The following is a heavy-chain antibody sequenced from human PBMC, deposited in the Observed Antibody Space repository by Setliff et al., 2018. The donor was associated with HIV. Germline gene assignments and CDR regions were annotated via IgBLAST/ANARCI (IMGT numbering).Heavy chain of an antibody. CDR3: ARLQDSSGYYRY. CDR2: IYYSGTT. D-gene: IGHD3-22*01. V-gene: IGHV4-59*08. Sequence: SETLSLTCTVSGGSISSYYWTWIRQPPGKGLEWIGYIYYSGTTNYNPSLRSRVTISVDTSKNQFSLKLSSVTAADTVVYYCARLQDSSGYYRYWGQGTLVTVSS. J-gene: IGHJ4*02. CDR1: GGSISSYY.